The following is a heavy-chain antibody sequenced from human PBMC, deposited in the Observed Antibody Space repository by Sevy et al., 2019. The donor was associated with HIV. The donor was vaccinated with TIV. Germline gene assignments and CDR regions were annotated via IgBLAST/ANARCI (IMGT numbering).Heavy chain of an antibody. CDR1: GFTFGDYA. CDR2: IRGKEYGGTT. Sequence: GGSLRLSCTGSGFTFGDYAMSWFRQAPGKGLEWVGFIRGKEYGGTTEYAASVKGRFTISRDDYKSTASLQMNSLKTEDTGVYYCSRGGSGSYTVGFYWGQGTLVTVSS. J-gene: IGHJ4*02. D-gene: IGHD3-10*01. V-gene: IGHV3-49*03. CDR3: SRGGSGSYTVGFY.